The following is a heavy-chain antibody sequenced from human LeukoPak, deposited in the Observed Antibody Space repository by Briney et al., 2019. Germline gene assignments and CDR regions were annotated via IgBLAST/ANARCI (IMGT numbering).Heavy chain of an antibody. CDR2: ISSDGSNK. V-gene: IGHV3-30*03. J-gene: IGHJ6*02. CDR1: GFTFSSYG. D-gene: IGHD6-19*01. Sequence: GGSLRLSCSASGFTFSSYGMHWVRQAPGKGLEWVAVISSDGSNKYYADSVKGRFTISRDNSKNTLYLQMNSLRAEDTAVYYCARGYSSGWYRVSYYYYGMDVWGQGTTVTVSS. CDR3: ARGYSSGWYRVSYYYYGMDV.